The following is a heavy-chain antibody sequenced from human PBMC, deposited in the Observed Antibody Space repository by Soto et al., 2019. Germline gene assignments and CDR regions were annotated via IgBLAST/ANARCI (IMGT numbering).Heavy chain of an antibody. V-gene: IGHV3-21*01. CDR1: GFTFSSYS. CDR2: ISSSSYI. Sequence: PGGSLRLSCAASGFTFSSYSMNWVRQAPGKGLEWVSSISSSSYIYYADSVKGRFTISRDNAKNSLYLQMNSLRAEDTAVYYCAREQQWLELVDYWGQGTLVTVSS. J-gene: IGHJ4*02. D-gene: IGHD6-19*01. CDR3: AREQQWLELVDY.